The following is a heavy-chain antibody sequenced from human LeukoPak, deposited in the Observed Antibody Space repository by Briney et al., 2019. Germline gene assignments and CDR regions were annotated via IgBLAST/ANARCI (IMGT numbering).Heavy chain of an antibody. J-gene: IGHJ4*02. CDR2: IKGKTDAGTT. CDR3: TRTYKTYYFDY. Sequence: GGSLRLSCGASGFTLSNAWMSWLRESPGKGLEWVGRIKGKTDAGTTDYAAPAKGRLTISRDDSTNTLYLQMNSLKTEDTAVYYGTRTYKTYYFDYCGQGTLVTVSS. V-gene: IGHV3-15*01. CDR1: GFTLSNAW. D-gene: IGHD5-24*01.